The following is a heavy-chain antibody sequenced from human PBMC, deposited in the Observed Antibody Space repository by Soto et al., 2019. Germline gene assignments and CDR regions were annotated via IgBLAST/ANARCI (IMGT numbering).Heavy chain of an antibody. V-gene: IGHV4-31*03. J-gene: IGHJ4*02. Sequence: PSETLSLTCTVSGGSISSGGYYWSWIRQHPGKGLQWIGYIYYSGSANYNPSLKSRVTISVDTSKNQFSLKLSSVTAADTAVYYCARVHLGTPHPFGYWGQGTLVTVSS. CDR1: GGSISSGGYY. CDR3: ARVHLGTPHPFGY. CDR2: IYYSGSA. D-gene: IGHD7-27*01.